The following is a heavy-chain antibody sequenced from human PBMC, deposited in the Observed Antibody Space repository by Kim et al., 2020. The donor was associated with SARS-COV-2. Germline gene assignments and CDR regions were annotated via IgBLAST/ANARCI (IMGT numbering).Heavy chain of an antibody. J-gene: IGHJ4*02. CDR1: GGSFSGYY. D-gene: IGHD3-22*01. V-gene: IGHV4-34*01. CDR3: ARVGNYYDSSGYPTAGLFDY. Sequence: SETLSLTCAVYGGSFSGYYWSWIRQPPGKGLEWIGEINHSGSTNYNPSLKSRVTISVDTSKNQFSLKLSSVTAADTAVYYCARVGNYYDSSGYPTAGLFDYWGQGTLVTVSS. CDR2: INHSGST.